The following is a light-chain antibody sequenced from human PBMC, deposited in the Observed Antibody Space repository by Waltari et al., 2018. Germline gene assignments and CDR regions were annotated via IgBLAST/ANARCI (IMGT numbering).Light chain of an antibody. Sequence: ELVLTQSPVTLSLAPGERATPPCWASQSVGSSLAWYQQKPGQAPRLLMYDASNRATGVPARFNGSGSGTDFTLTIISLQSEDSAVYYCQQRSNWPPITFGQGTRLEIK. CDR2: DAS. CDR1: QSVGSS. V-gene: IGKV3-11*01. J-gene: IGKJ5*01. CDR3: QQRSNWPPIT.